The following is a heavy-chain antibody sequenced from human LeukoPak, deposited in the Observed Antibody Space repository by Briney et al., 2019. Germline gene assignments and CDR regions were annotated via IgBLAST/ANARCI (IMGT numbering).Heavy chain of an antibody. Sequence: GGSLRLSCAASGFTFSSYSMNWVRRAPGKGLEWVSSISSSSSYIYYADSVKGRFTISRDNAKNSLYLQMNSLRAEDTAVYYCARSIAEAGYDYFDYWGQGTLVTVSS. J-gene: IGHJ4*02. CDR3: ARSIAEAGYDYFDY. V-gene: IGHV3-21*01. D-gene: IGHD6-19*01. CDR1: GFTFSSYS. CDR2: ISSSSSYI.